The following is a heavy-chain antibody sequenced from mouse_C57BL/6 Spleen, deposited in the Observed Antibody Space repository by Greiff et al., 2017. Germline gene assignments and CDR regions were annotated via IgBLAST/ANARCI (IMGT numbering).Heavy chain of an antibody. D-gene: IGHD1-1*01. V-gene: IGHV1-64*01. CDR1: GYTFTSYW. J-gene: IGHJ2*01. CDR2: IHPNSGSA. Sequence: QVQLQQPGAELVKPGASVKLSCKASGYTFTSYWMHWVKQRPGQGLEWIGMIHPNSGSANYNEKFKSKATLTVDKSSSTAHMQLSSLTSEDSAVYYCARGYYGSSYQDYWGQGTTLTVSS. CDR3: ARGYYGSSYQDY.